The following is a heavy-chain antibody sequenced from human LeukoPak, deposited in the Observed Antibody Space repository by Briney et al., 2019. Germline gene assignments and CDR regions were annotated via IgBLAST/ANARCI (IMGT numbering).Heavy chain of an antibody. Sequence: PGGALRLPCAASRFTFWSYAMSWVPKAPGKGLEWVSTISGSGGSTYYAGSVKGRFTISRDNSNNTLYLQMNSLRAEDTAVYYCAKGPAMVRGTFDPWGQGTLVTVSS. CDR2: ISGSGGST. J-gene: IGHJ5*02. CDR1: RFTFWSYA. D-gene: IGHD3-10*01. CDR3: AKGPAMVRGTFDP. V-gene: IGHV3-23*01.